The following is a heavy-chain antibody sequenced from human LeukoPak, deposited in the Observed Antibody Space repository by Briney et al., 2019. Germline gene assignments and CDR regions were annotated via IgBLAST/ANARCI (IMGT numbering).Heavy chain of an antibody. J-gene: IGHJ4*02. Sequence: GGSLRLSCAASGFTFSSYWMSWVRQAPGKGLERVANIKQDGSEKYYVDSVKGRFTISRDNAKNSLYLQMNSLRAEDTAVYYCARVSRGASSSSFDYWGQGTLVTVSS. V-gene: IGHV3-7*01. CDR3: ARVSRGASSSSFDY. CDR2: IKQDGSEK. CDR1: GFTFSSYW. D-gene: IGHD6-6*01.